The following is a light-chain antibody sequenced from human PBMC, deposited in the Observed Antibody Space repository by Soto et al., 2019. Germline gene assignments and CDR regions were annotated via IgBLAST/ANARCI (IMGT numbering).Light chain of an antibody. CDR1: QGIGSW. Sequence: EIQMTQSPSSVSASVGDRVTITCRASQGIGSWLGWYQQKPGKAPKLLIYAAASLQSGVPSRFSATFSGTEFTLTISSLQPADLATYFCQQANSFPRTFGPGTKVDLK. CDR3: QQANSFPRT. J-gene: IGKJ3*01. V-gene: IGKV1-12*01. CDR2: AAA.